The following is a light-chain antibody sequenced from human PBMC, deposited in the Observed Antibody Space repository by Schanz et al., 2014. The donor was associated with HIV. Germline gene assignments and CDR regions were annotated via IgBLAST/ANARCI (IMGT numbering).Light chain of an antibody. CDR1: QSVSTY. CDR3: QQYNDWPPRT. Sequence: EIVLTQSPVTLSLSPGERATLSCRASQSVSTYLAWYQQKPGQSPRLLIYGASKRATGIPPRFSGSGSGADFTLTINSLEPEDFAVYYCQQYNDWPPRTFGQGTKVEIK. V-gene: IGKV3-11*01. J-gene: IGKJ1*01. CDR2: GAS.